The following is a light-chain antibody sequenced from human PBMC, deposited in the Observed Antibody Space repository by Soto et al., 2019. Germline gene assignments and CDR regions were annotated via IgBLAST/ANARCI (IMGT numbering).Light chain of an antibody. Sequence: QSVLTQPPSVSGAPGQRVTISCTGSSINIGAGYNVHWYQQLPGTAPKLLIYGNSNRPSGVPDRFSGSKSGTSASLAITGLQAEDEAEYYGQSYDSSLSGWVFGGGTKLTVL. V-gene: IGLV1-40*01. J-gene: IGLJ3*02. CDR1: SINIGAGYN. CDR2: GNS. CDR3: QSYDSSLSGWV.